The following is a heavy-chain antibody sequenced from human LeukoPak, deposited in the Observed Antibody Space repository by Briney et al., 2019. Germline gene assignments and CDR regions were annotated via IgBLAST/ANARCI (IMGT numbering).Heavy chain of an antibody. V-gene: IGHV4-59*02. J-gene: IGHJ4*02. CDR2: IFYSGNT. CDR1: AGSVIIYY. Sequence: SSETLSLTCPVSAGSVIIYYWSWIRQPPRKGLEWNGYIFYSGNTNYNPSLKSRVTISLDTSRNKFTLKLNSVTAADTAVYYCARGSLTGRTVYDFVSWGQRTLVTVAS. D-gene: IGHD3-9*01. CDR3: ARGSLTGRTVYDFVS.